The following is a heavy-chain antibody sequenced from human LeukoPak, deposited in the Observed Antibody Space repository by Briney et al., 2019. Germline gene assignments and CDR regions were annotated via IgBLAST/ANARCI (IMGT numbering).Heavy chain of an antibody. Sequence: SVTLSLTCAVYGGSFSGYYWSWIRQPPGKGLEWIGEINHSGSTNYNPSLKSRVTISVDTSKNQFSLKLSSVTAADTAVYYCARGWYYGSGSYYKRGIGWFDPWGQGTLVTVSS. J-gene: IGHJ5*02. CDR2: INHSGST. CDR3: ARGWYYGSGSYYKRGIGWFDP. D-gene: IGHD3-10*01. V-gene: IGHV4-34*01. CDR1: GGSFSGYY.